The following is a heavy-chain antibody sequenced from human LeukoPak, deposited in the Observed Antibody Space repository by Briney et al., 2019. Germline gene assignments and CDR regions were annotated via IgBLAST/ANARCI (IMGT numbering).Heavy chain of an antibody. CDR2: IYPGDSAT. Sequence: GEPLNISCKGSGYSFTSYWIGWVRQMPGKGLEWMRIIYPGDSATRSSPSCRGQVTISDAKSISTAYLQWSSLKASDTAMYYCARSEQWLATGIYYLDYWGQGTLVTVSS. J-gene: IGHJ4*02. CDR1: GYSFTSYW. D-gene: IGHD6-19*01. CDR3: ARSEQWLATGIYYLDY. V-gene: IGHV5-51*03.